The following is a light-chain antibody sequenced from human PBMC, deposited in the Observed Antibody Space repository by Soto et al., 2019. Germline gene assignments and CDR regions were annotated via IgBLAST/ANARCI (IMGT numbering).Light chain of an antibody. V-gene: IGLV1-51*01. Sequence: QSVLTQPPSVSAAPGQKVTISCSGSSSNIGNNYVSWYQQLPGTAPKLLIYENNKRPLGIPDRISGSKSGTSATLGITGLQTGDEADFYCGTWDSTLSGGVFGTGTKVTVL. CDR1: SSNIGNNY. CDR2: ENN. CDR3: GTWDSTLSGGV. J-gene: IGLJ1*01.